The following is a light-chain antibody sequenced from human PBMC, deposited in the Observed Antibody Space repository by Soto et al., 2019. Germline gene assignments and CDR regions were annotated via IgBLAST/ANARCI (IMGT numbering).Light chain of an antibody. Sequence: EIVLPQYPGPLSLSPGERSTLSCRASHSVTRYVAWYQQKPGQAPRLLISDASGRATGIPDRFSGSGSETDFSLTINRLEPEDFAVYFCQQYGSSPITFGQGTLLEIK. V-gene: IGKV3-20*01. J-gene: IGKJ5*01. CDR1: HSVTRY. CDR3: QQYGSSPIT. CDR2: DAS.